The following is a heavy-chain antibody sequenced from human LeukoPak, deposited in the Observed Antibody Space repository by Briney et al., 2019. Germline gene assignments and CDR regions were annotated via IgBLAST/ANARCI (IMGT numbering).Heavy chain of an antibody. Sequence: PSETLSLTCTVSGGSISSYYWSWIRQPPGKGLEWIGYIYYSGSTNYNPSLKSRVTISVDTSKNQFSLKLSSVTAADTVVYYCARQLYYYGMDVWGQGTTVTVSS. CDR2: IYYSGST. V-gene: IGHV4-59*08. CDR1: GGSISSYY. CDR3: ARQLYYYGMDV. J-gene: IGHJ6*02.